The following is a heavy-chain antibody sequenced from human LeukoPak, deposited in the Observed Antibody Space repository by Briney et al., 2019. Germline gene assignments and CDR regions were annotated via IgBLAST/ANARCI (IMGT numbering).Heavy chain of an antibody. J-gene: IGHJ6*02. D-gene: IGHD6-13*01. CDR1: GYTFTSYA. Sequence: ASVEVSCKASGYTFTSYAMNWVRQAPGQGLEWMGWINTNTGNPTYAQGFTGRFVFSLDTSVSTAYLQISSLKAEDTAVYYCARDSAAGNPYYYYGMDVWGQGTTVTVSS. CDR2: INTNTGNP. CDR3: ARDSAAGNPYYYYGMDV. V-gene: IGHV7-4-1*02.